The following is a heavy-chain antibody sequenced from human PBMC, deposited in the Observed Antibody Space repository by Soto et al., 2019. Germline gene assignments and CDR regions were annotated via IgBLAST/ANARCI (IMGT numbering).Heavy chain of an antibody. CDR1: GFTFSTYS. CDR2: IRGSGDNT. J-gene: IGHJ4*02. CDR3: AKGGHDSSVRFFDY. V-gene: IGHV3-23*01. Sequence: EVQLLESGGGLEQPGGSLRLSCAASGFTFSTYSMNWVRQAPVKGLEWVSSIRGSGDNTYYADSVKGRFTISRDNSKNTLYLQMNSLRAEDTAVYYCAKGGHDSSVRFFDYWGQGTLVTVSS. D-gene: IGHD3-22*01.